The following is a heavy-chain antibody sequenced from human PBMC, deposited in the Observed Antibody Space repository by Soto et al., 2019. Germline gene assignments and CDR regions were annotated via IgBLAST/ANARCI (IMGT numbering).Heavy chain of an antibody. CDR2: VSASGLNT. V-gene: IGHV3-23*01. Sequence: SLRLSCAASGFTFSTYAMAWVRQAPGKGLEWVSGVSASGLNTDYADPVKSRFYISRDNSKNTVSLHMNSLRAEDTALYYCARKEGSDTSGYPTTNYYGMDVWGQGTTVTVSS. J-gene: IGHJ6*02. CDR3: ARKEGSDTSGYPTTNYYGMDV. D-gene: IGHD3-22*01. CDR1: GFTFSTYA.